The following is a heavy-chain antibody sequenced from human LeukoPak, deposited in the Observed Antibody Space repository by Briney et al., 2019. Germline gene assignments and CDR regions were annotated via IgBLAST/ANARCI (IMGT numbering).Heavy chain of an antibody. Sequence: GGSLRLSCAASGFTFSSYSMNWVRQAPGKGLEWVSSISSSSSYIYYAGSVKGRFTISRDNAKNSLYLQMNSLRAEDTAVYYCATSGYSGYDSGYWGQGTLVTVSS. CDR2: ISSSSSYI. CDR1: GFTFSSYS. V-gene: IGHV3-21*01. CDR3: ATSGYSGYDSGY. J-gene: IGHJ4*02. D-gene: IGHD5-12*01.